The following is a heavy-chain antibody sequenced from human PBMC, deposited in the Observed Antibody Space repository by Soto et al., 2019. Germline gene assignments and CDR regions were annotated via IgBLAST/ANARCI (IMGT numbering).Heavy chain of an antibody. CDR2: IDPSDSYT. D-gene: IGHD3-22*01. CDR3: ARRSYYYDSSGYPYYGMDV. J-gene: IGHJ6*02. Sequence: GESLKISCKGSGYSFTSYWISWVRQMPGKGLEWMGRIDPSDSYTNYSPSFQGHVTISADKSVSTAYLQWSSLKASDTAMYYCARRSYYYDSSGYPYYGMDVWGQGTTVTVSS. CDR1: GYSFTSYW. V-gene: IGHV5-10-1*01.